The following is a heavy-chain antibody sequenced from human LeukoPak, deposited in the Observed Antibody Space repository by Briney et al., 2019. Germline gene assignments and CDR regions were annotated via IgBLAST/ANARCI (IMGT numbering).Heavy chain of an antibody. CDR2: ISSSGGTI. CDR1: GFTFSDYY. J-gene: IGHJ4*02. V-gene: IGHV3-11*01. Sequence: GGSLRLSCAASGFTFSDYYMSWIRQAPGKGLVWVSYISSSGGTIYYAGSVKGRFTISRDNTKNLLYLQMDSLRAEDTAVYYCTRDRGNDILTGYYDHWGQGTLVTVSS. D-gene: IGHD3-9*01. CDR3: TRDRGNDILTGYYDH.